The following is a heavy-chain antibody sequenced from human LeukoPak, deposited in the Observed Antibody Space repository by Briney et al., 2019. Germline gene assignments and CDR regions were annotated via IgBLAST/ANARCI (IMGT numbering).Heavy chain of an antibody. Sequence: ASVKVSCKASGYTFTGYYMHWVRQAPGQGLEWMGWINPNSGGTNCAQKFQGRVTMTRDTSISTAYMELSRLRSDDTAVYYCAGGAVKATNWFDPWGQGTLVTVSS. V-gene: IGHV1-2*02. CDR2: INPNSGGT. CDR3: AGGAVKATNWFDP. CDR1: GYTFTGYY. J-gene: IGHJ5*02.